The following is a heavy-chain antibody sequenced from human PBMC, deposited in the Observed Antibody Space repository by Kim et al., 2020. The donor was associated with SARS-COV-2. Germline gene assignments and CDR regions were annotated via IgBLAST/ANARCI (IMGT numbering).Heavy chain of an antibody. CDR2: ISSSGSTI. Sequence: GGSLRLSCAASGFTFSSYEMNWVRQAPGKGLEWVSCISSSGSTIYYADSVKGRFTISRDNAKNSLYLQMNSLRAEDTAVYYCARDYAGYSSSWGYYYYYGMDVWGQGTTVTVSS. CDR3: ARDYAGYSSSWGYYYYYGMDV. J-gene: IGHJ6*02. D-gene: IGHD6-13*01. V-gene: IGHV3-48*03. CDR1: GFTFSSYE.